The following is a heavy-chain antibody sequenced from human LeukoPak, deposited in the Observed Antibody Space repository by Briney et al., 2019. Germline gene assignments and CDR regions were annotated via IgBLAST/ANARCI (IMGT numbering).Heavy chain of an antibody. D-gene: IGHD5-12*01. Sequence: ASVKVSCKVSGYTLTVLSMHWVRQAPGKGLEGMGGFDPEDGETIYAQKFQGRVTMTVDTSTDTAYMELSSLRSEDTAVYYCATDTERGYSGYVNYWGQGTLVTVSS. V-gene: IGHV1-24*01. CDR2: FDPEDGET. CDR3: ATDTERGYSGYVNY. CDR1: GYTLTVLS. J-gene: IGHJ4*02.